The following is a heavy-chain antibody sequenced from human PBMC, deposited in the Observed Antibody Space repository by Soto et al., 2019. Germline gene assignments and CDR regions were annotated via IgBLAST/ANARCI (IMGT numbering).Heavy chain of an antibody. Sequence: SETLSLTCTVSGGSISSGDYYWSWIRQPPGKGLEWIGYIYHSGSTYYNPSLKSRVTISVDRSKNQFSLKLSSVTAADTAVYYCARSPQIFRYGKDKRNWFDPWGQGTLVTVSS. D-gene: IGHD3-10*01. V-gene: IGHV4-30-2*01. CDR2: IYHSGST. CDR3: ARSPQIFRYGKDKRNWFDP. CDR1: GGSISSGDYY. J-gene: IGHJ5*02.